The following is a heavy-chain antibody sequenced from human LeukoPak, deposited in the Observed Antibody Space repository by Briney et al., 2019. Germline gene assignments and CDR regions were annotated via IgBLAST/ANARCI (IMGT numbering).Heavy chain of an antibody. D-gene: IGHD6-19*01. CDR2: IIPIFGTA. J-gene: IGHJ4*02. CDR3: ASFSGYSSGWYGDGY. V-gene: IGHV1-69*01. CDR1: GGTFSSYA. Sequence: SVKVSCKASGGTFSSYAISWVRQAPGQGLEWMGGIIPIFGTANYAQKFQGRVTITADESTSTAYMELRSLRSDDTAVYYCASFSGYSSGWYGDGYWGQGTLVTVSS.